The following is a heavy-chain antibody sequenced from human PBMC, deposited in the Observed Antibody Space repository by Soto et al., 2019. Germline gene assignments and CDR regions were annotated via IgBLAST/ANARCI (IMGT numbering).Heavy chain of an antibody. Sequence: SETLSLTCTVSGGSISSGGYYWSWIRQHPGKGLEWIGYIYYSGSTYYNPSLKSRVTISVDTSKNQFSLKLSSVTAADTAVYYCARTPYCSSTSCYFADYWGQGTLVTVSS. D-gene: IGHD2-2*01. CDR1: GGSISSGGYY. J-gene: IGHJ4*02. V-gene: IGHV4-31*03. CDR3: ARTPYCSSTSCYFADY. CDR2: IYYSGST.